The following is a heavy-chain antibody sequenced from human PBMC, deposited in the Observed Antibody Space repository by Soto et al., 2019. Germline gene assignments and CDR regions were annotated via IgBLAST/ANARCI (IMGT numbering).Heavy chain of an antibody. CDR3: ARGFSHYDYVLDV. Sequence: QVQLVESGGGVVQPGRSLRLSCAASAFTFSSYGMHWVRQAPGKGLEWVSVIWYDGSDKYYADSVKGRFTISRDNSKNTLYLQMNSLRAEDTAVYYCARGFSHYDYVLDVWGQGTTVTVSS. V-gene: IGHV3-33*01. CDR1: AFTFSSYG. J-gene: IGHJ6*02. CDR2: IWYDGSDK.